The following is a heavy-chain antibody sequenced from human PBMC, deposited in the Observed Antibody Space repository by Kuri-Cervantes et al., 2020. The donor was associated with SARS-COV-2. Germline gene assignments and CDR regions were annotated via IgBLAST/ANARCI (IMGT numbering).Heavy chain of an antibody. J-gene: IGHJ6*02. CDR1: GLDFGAYG. CDR3: ARGGYDSPIFYYYGMDV. D-gene: IGHD5-12*01. Sequence: GGSLRLSCAGSGLDFGAYGFHWVRQAPGEGLEWVAHISYDGSDKYYGDAVKGRFTISRDNAKNSLYLQMNSLRDEDTAVYYCARGGYDSPIFYYYGMDVWGQGTTVTVSS. V-gene: IGHV3-30*03. CDR2: ISYDGSDK.